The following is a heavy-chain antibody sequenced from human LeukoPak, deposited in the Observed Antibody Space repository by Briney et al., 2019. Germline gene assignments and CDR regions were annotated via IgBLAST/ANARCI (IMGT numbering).Heavy chain of an antibody. CDR2: IASETYGGTA. CDR1: GFTLSHHW. CDR3: TRDQTPYY. V-gene: IGHV3-49*04. Sequence: GGSLRLSCAASGFTLSHHWLTWVRQAPGKGLEWVGFIASETYGGTAEYAASLKGIFTISRDDSKIIAYLQMNSLKTEDTAVYYCTRDQTPYYWGQGTLVTVSS. J-gene: IGHJ4*02.